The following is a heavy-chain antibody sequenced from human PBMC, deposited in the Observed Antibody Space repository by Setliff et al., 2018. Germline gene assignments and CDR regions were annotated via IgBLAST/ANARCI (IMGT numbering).Heavy chain of an antibody. CDR1: GFTFSSYW. V-gene: IGHV3-74*01. D-gene: IGHD3-22*01. CDR3: ARDDYYDSSGYHAPYYFDY. CDR2: INSDGSST. Sequence: GGSLRLSCAASGFTFSSYWMHWVRQAPGKGLVWVSRINSDGSSTSYADSGKGRFTVSRDNAKNTLYLQMNSLRAEDTAVYYCARDDYYDSSGYHAPYYFDYWGQGTLVTVSS. J-gene: IGHJ4*02.